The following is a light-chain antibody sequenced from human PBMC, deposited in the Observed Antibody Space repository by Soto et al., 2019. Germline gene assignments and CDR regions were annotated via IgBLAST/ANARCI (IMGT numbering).Light chain of an antibody. CDR2: EVG. CDR3: ISYTSSSTWV. J-gene: IGLJ3*02. V-gene: IGLV2-14*01. CDR1: ISDVGGYNY. Sequence: QYALTQPSSLSGSPGQSITISCTGTISDVGGYNYVSWYQQHPGKAPKLMIYEVGNRPSGVSDRFSGSRSGNTASLTISGLQAEDESDYYCISYTSSSTWVFGGGTKVTVL.